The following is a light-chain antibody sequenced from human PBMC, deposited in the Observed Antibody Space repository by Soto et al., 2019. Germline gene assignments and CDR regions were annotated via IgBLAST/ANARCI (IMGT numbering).Light chain of an antibody. V-gene: IGKV2-28*01. Sequence: DIVMNQSPLSLPVTPGEPASISCRSSQSLLHSNGYNYLDWYLQKPGQSPQLLIYLGSNRASGVPARFSGSGSGTDFTLKISRVEAEDVGVYYCMQPLQSWTFGQGTKVEIK. CDR1: QSLLHSNGYNY. CDR3: MQPLQSWT. CDR2: LGS. J-gene: IGKJ1*01.